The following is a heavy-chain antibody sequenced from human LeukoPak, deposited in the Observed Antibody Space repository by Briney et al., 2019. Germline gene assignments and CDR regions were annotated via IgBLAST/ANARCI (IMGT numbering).Heavy chain of an antibody. CDR1: GFTFSNFA. V-gene: IGHV3-30-3*01. CDR2: ILSDGSNE. J-gene: IGHJ6*02. Sequence: PGRSQRLSCAASGFTFSNFAMHWVRQAPGKGLDWVTLILSDGSNEQYADSVRGRFTISRDNSKNTLYLQMNSLRTEDTAVYYCARASPGMDVWGQGITVTASS. CDR3: ARASPGMDV.